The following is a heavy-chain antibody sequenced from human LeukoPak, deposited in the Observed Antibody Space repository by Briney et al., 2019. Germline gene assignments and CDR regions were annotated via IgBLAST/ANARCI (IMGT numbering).Heavy chain of an antibody. V-gene: IGHV3-7*01. CDR3: ARTGRSNYYDSSGYY. CDR1: GFTFSSSW. CDR2: IKQEGSEK. D-gene: IGHD3-22*01. Sequence: GALRLSSAAPGFTFSSSWRSWVRQAPRKGLGWGAKIKQEGSEKYYVDSVKGRVTISRDNAKNSLYLQMNSLRAEDTAVYYCARTGRSNYYDSSGYYWGQGTLVTVSS. J-gene: IGHJ4*02.